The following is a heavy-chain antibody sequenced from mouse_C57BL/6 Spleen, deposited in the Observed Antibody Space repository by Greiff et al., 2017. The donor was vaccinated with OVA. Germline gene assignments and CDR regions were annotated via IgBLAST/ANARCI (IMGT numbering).Heavy chain of an antibody. CDR2: IRPYYGDA. J-gene: IGHJ3*01. V-gene: IGHV1-67*01. CDR3: ARTGFSYYGSSWFAY. CDR1: GYTFTDYA. D-gene: IGHD1-1*01. Sequence: VQLQQPGPELVRPGASVKISCKGSGYTFTDYAMHWVKQSPAKSLEWIGVIRPYYGDASYNQKFKDKATMTVDKSSSTAYMELARLTSEDSAVYYCARTGFSYYGSSWFAYWGQGTLVTVSA.